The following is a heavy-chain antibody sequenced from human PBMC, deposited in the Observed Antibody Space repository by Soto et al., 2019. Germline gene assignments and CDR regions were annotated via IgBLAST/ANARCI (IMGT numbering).Heavy chain of an antibody. CDR1: GYTFTSYG. CDR3: GVFEEWTYTPVADY. V-gene: IGHV1-18*01. CDR2: ISAYNGNT. D-gene: IGHD3-10*01. J-gene: IGHJ4*02. Sequence: GASVKVSCKASGYTFTSYGVSWVRQAPGQGLEWMGWISAYNGNTNYAQKLQGRVTMTTDTSTSTAYMELRSLRSDDTAVYYCGVFEEWTYTPVADYWGQGTLVTVSS.